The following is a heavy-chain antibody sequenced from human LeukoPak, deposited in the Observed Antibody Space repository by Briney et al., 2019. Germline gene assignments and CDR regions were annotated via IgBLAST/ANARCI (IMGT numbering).Heavy chain of an antibody. CDR1: GFTFSTYS. CDR2: ISSGNTYI. Sequence: GGSLRLSCAASGFTFSTYSMHWVRQAPGQGLEWVSSISSGNTYIYYADSVKGRFTISRDNAKNSLYLQMNSLTAEDTAVYYCARDRPPDYWGQGTLVTVS. V-gene: IGHV3-21*01. J-gene: IGHJ4*02. CDR3: ARDRPPDY.